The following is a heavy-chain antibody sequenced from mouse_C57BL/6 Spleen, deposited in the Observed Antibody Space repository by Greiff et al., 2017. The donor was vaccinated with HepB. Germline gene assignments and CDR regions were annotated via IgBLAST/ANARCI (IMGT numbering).Heavy chain of an antibody. CDR3: ARLSFYGMAWFAY. D-gene: IGHD1-1*01. CDR1: GYTFTSYW. Sequence: VQLQQPGTELVKPGASVKLSCKASGYTFTSYWMHWVKQRPGQGLEWIGNINPSNGGTNYNEKFKSKATLTVDKSSSTAYMQLSSLTSEDSAVYYCARLSFYGMAWFAYWGQGTLVTVSA. V-gene: IGHV1-53*01. CDR2: INPSNGGT. J-gene: IGHJ3*01.